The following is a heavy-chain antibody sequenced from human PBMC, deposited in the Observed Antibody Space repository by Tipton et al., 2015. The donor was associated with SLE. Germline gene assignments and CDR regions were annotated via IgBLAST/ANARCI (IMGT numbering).Heavy chain of an antibody. Sequence: LRLSCTVSGGSISSYYWSWIRQPPGKGLEWIGYIYYSGSTNYNPSLKSRVTISVDTSKNQFSLKLSSVTAADPAVDYCARWAGPTVNFDYWGQGTLVTVSS. D-gene: IGHD4-11*01. CDR1: GGSISSYY. J-gene: IGHJ4*02. CDR3: ARWAGPTVNFDY. CDR2: IYYSGST. V-gene: IGHV4-59*01.